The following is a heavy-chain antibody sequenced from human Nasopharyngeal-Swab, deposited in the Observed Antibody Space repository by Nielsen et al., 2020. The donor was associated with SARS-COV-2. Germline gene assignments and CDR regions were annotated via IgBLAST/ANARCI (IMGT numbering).Heavy chain of an antibody. D-gene: IGHD6-19*01. CDR2: IKSKTDGGTT. CDR3: TTDSKRLRQWLVLDYYYMDV. V-gene: IGHV3-15*01. Sequence: GGSLTLSCAASGFTFSNAWMSWVRQAPGKGLEWVGRIKSKTDGGTTDYAAPVKGRFTISRDDSKNTLYLQMNSLKTEDTAVYYCTTDSKRLRQWLVLDYYYMDVWGKGTTVTVSS. CDR1: GFTFSNAW. J-gene: IGHJ6*03.